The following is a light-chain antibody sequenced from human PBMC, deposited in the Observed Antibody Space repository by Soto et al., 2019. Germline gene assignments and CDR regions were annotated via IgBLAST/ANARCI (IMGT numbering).Light chain of an antibody. V-gene: IGKV3-15*01. CDR1: QSISNH. Sequence: EIVMTQSPATLAVSPGESATLSCRASQSISNHLTWYQQKPGQPPRLLIYGAYTRATGIPARFSGSGSGTDFTLTISNVQSEDFAVYYRQQYSGSPYTFGQGTKLEIK. CDR2: GAY. CDR3: QQYSGSPYT. J-gene: IGKJ2*01.